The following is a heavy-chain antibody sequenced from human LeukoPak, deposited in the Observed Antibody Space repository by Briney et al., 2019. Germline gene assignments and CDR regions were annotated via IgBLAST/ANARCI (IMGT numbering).Heavy chain of an antibody. CDR1: GRSFSSYY. D-gene: IGHD6-13*01. Sequence: SETLSLTCAVYGRSFSSYYWGWIRQPPGKGLEWIGSIYYSGSTYYNPYLKSRVTISVDTSKNQFSLKLSSVTAADTAVYYCARVSRGSSWYVSFWFDPWGQGTLVTVSS. V-gene: IGHV4-39*07. CDR3: ARVSRGSSWYVSFWFDP. CDR2: IYYSGST. J-gene: IGHJ5*02.